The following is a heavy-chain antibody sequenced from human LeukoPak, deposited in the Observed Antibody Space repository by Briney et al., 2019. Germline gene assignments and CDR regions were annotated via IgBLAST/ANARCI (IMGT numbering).Heavy chain of an antibody. CDR3: AKVGTTRIRSYFDL. Sequence: GGSLRLSCAASGFTFSTNAMSWVRQAPGQGLEWVSGITNSGRSTYYADSVKGRFTVSRDNSNNTLYLQVNSLRAEDTAVYYCAKVGTTRIRSYFDLWGQGTLVTVSS. CDR2: ITNSGRST. V-gene: IGHV3-23*01. D-gene: IGHD1-14*01. J-gene: IGHJ4*02. CDR1: GFTFSTNA.